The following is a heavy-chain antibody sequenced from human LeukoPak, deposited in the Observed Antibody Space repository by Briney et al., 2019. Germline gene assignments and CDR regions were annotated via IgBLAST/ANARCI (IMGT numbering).Heavy chain of an antibody. J-gene: IGHJ5*02. CDR1: GGSTSSYY. D-gene: IGHD3-3*01. V-gene: IGHV4-59*01. CDR2: IYYSGST. Sequence: SETLSLTCTVSGGSTSSYYWSWIRQPPGKGLEWIGYIYYSGSTNYNPSLKSRVTISVDTSKNQFSLKLSSVTAADTAVYYCARESQYYDFWSGSSPRGWFDPWGQGTLVTVSS. CDR3: ARESQYYDFWSGSSPRGWFDP.